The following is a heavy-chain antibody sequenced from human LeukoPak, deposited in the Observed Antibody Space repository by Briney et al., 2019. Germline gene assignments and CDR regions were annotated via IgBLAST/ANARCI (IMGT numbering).Heavy chain of an antibody. Sequence: SETLSLTCTVSGDSISSGGYYWSWIRQPPGKGLEWIGYIYYSGSTKYNPSLKSRVTISVDTSKDQFSLKLSSVTAADTAVYYCGRGGTTVTPGLLWFDPWGQGTLVTVSS. CDR1: GDSISSGGYY. D-gene: IGHD4-17*01. CDR3: GRGGTTVTPGLLWFDP. CDR2: IYYSGST. V-gene: IGHV4-61*08. J-gene: IGHJ5*02.